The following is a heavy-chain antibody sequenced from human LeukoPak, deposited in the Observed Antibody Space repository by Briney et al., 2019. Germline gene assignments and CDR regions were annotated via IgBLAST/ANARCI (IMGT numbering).Heavy chain of an antibody. Sequence: SETLSLTCTVSGDSISSSSDYWGWVRQSPGKGLEWIGNNYSSGNTYYNASLKSRVTMYIDTSKNQFFLKLSSVTAADTAMNYCAKSNGYGLIDYWGQGTLVTVSS. CDR1: GDSISSSSDY. CDR3: AKSNGYGLIDY. J-gene: IGHJ4*02. CDR2: NYSSGNT. V-gene: IGHV4-39*01. D-gene: IGHD5-12*01.